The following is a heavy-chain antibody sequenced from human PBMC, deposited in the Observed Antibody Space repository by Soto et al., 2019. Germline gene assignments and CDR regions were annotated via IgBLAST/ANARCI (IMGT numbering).Heavy chain of an antibody. CDR3: AKETESNYYDSSGYYYPLGGFDP. Sequence: GESLKISCAASGFTFSSYAMSWVRQAPGKGLEWVSAISGSGGSTYYADSVKGRFTISRDNSKNTLYLQMNSLRAEDTAVYYCAKETESNYYDSSGYYYPLGGFDPWGQGTLVTVSS. CDR1: GFTFSSYA. J-gene: IGHJ5*02. CDR2: ISGSGGST. V-gene: IGHV3-23*01. D-gene: IGHD3-22*01.